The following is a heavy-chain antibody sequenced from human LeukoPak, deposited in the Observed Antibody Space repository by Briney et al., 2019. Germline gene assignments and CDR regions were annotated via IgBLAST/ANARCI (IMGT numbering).Heavy chain of an antibody. Sequence: GGSLRLSCAASGFTFDTYAMNWVRQAPGKGLEWVSALSGSGGTTYYADAVKGRFTISRDNSKYTVYLQMNSLRAEDTAVYYCAKAGYYGSGSGVFAFDVWGQGTLVTVSS. CDR2: LSGSGGTT. CDR1: GFTFDTYA. D-gene: IGHD3-10*01. V-gene: IGHV3-23*01. J-gene: IGHJ3*01. CDR3: AKAGYYGSGSGVFAFDV.